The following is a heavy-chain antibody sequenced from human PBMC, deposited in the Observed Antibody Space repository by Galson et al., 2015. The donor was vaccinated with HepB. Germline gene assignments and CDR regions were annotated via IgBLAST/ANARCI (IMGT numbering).Heavy chain of an antibody. J-gene: IGHJ4*02. V-gene: IGHV3-33*08. Sequence: SLRLSCAASGFTVRNYVMHWVRQAPGEGPEWGAVIWYDGRHKYYADSVRGRFTISRDNSKHTPHLQMDSLRAEDTAVYYCARVRSPYYDFWSGPGYWGQGTLVTVSS. CDR2: IWYDGRHK. CDR3: ARVRSPYYDFWSGPGY. D-gene: IGHD3-3*01. CDR1: GFTVRNYV.